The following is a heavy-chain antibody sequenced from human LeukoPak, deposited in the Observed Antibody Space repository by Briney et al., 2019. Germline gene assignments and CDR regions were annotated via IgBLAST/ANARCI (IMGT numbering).Heavy chain of an antibody. CDR1: GFTFSSYG. D-gene: IGHD6-19*01. Sequence: GGSLRLSCAASGFTFSSYGMHWVRQAPGKGLEWVAFIRYDGSNKYYADSVKGRFTISRDNSKNTLYLQMNSLRAEDTAVYYCASIAVAGTYYYMDVWGKGTTVTISS. CDR3: ASIAVAGTYYYMDV. J-gene: IGHJ6*03. V-gene: IGHV3-30*02. CDR2: IRYDGSNK.